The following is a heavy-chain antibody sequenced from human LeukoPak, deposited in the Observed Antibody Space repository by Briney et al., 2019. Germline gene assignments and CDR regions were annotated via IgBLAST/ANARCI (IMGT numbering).Heavy chain of an antibody. CDR3: AKVAVPFGGVIVKYSYYFDY. V-gene: IGHV3-23*01. CDR1: GFTFSSYA. Sequence: GGSLRLSCAASGFTFSSYAMSWVRQAPGKGLEWVSAISGSGGSTYYADSVKGRFTISRDNSKNTLYLQMNSLRAEDTAVYYCAKVAVPFGGVIVKYSYYFDYWGQGTLVTVSS. CDR2: ISGSGGST. D-gene: IGHD3-16*02. J-gene: IGHJ4*02.